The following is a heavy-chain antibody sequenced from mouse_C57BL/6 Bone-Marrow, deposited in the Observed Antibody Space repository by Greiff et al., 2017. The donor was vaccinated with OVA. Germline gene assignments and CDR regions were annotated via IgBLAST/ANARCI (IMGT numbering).Heavy chain of an antibody. V-gene: IGHV1-82*01. CDR2: IYPGDGDT. CDR3: ARESNYYGPDY. J-gene: IGHJ2*01. D-gene: IGHD1-1*01. Sequence: VQLQQSGPELVKPGASVKISCKASGYAFSSSWMNWVKQRPGKGLEWIGRIYPGDGDTNYNGKFKGKATLTADKSSSTAYMQLSSLTSEDSAVYFCARESNYYGPDYWGQGTTLTVSS. CDR1: GYAFSSSW.